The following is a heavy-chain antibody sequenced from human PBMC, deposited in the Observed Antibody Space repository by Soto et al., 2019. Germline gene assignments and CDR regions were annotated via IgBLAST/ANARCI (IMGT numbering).Heavy chain of an antibody. Sequence: GGSLRLSCAASGFTFSSYSMNWVRQAPGKGLEWVSSISSSSSYIYYADSVKGRFTISRDNAKNSLYLQMNSLRAEDTAVYYCASALRGRSSGWNWFDPWGQGTLVTVSS. J-gene: IGHJ5*02. CDR1: GFTFSSYS. V-gene: IGHV3-21*01. CDR2: ISSSSSYI. CDR3: ASALRGRSSGWNWFDP. D-gene: IGHD6-19*01.